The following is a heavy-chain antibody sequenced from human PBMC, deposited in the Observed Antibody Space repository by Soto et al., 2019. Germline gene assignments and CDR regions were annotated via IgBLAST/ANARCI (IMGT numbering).Heavy chain of an antibody. D-gene: IGHD3-3*01. CDR1: GYTFTGYY. CDR3: ARGGFLEWLSDGWIDY. CDR2: INPNSGGT. Sequence: GASVKVSCKASGYTFTGYYMHWVRQAPGQGLEWMGWINPNSGGTNYAQKFQGWVTMTRDTSISTAYMELSRLRSDDTAVYYCARGGFLEWLSDGWIDYWGQGTLVTVSS. V-gene: IGHV1-2*04. J-gene: IGHJ4*02.